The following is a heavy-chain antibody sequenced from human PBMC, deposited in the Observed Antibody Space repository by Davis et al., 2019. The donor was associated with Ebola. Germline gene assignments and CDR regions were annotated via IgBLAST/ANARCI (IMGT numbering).Heavy chain of an antibody. CDR1: GFTFRSYW. Sequence: GESLKISCAASGFTFRSYWMSWVRQAPGKGLEWVANIKQDGSEKYYVDSVKGRFTISRDNAKNSLYLQMNSLRAEDTAVYYCARVEGVIWYYFDYWGQGTLVTVSS. CDR3: ARVEGVIWYYFDY. V-gene: IGHV3-7*01. D-gene: IGHD3-16*02. CDR2: IKQDGSEK. J-gene: IGHJ4*02.